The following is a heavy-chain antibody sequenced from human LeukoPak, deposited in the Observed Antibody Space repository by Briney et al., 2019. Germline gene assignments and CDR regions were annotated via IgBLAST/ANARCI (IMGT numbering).Heavy chain of an antibody. Sequence: PSETLSLTCTVSGGSISSSDYYWGWIRQPPGKGLAWIVSFYYSGCTNYNLSLKIRVTISVDTSKNQYSLNLSSVTAADTGLYYCARHKSPLPLYGGQGTLVTVSS. J-gene: IGHJ4*02. V-gene: IGHV4-39*01. D-gene: IGHD2-2*02. CDR2: FYYSGCT. CDR1: GGSISSSDYY. CDR3: ARHKSPLPLY.